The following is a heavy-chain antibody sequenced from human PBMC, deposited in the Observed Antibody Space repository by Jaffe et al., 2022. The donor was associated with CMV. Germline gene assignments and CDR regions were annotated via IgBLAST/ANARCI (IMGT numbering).Heavy chain of an antibody. CDR3: ARDLRAPYYYDSSGPHGWFDP. V-gene: IGHV3-66*01. CDR1: GFTVSSNY. D-gene: IGHD3-22*01. CDR2: IYSGGST. Sequence: EVQLVESGGGLVQPGGSLRLSCAASGFTVSSNYMSWVRQAPGKGLEWVSVIYSGGSTYYADSVKGRFTISRDNSKNTLYLQMNSLRAEDTAVYYCARDLRAPYYYDSSGPHGWFDPWGQGTLVTVSS. J-gene: IGHJ5*02.